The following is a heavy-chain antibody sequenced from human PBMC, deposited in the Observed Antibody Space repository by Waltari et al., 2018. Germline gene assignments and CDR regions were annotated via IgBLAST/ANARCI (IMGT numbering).Heavy chain of an antibody. CDR2: IIPIFGTA. D-gene: IGHD3-16*01. V-gene: IGHV1-69*05. CDR3: ARDLRGAPGY. Sequence: QVQLVQSGAEVKKLGSSVKVSCKASGGTFSSYAIIWVRQAPGKGLEWMGGIIPIFGTANYAQKFQGRVTITTDESTSTAYMELSSLRSEDTAVYYCARDLRGAPGYWGQGTLVTVSS. CDR1: GGTFSSYA. J-gene: IGHJ4*02.